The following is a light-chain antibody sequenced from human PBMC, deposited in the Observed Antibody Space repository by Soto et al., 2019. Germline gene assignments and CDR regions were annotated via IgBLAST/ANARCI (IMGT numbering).Light chain of an antibody. J-gene: IGLJ1*01. CDR2: DVT. CDR1: SSDVGSYNY. Sequence: HSALTQPASVSGSPGQSITISCTGTSSDVGSYNYVSWYRQHPGKAPQLLIYDVTHRPAGVSSRFSGSKSDNTASLTISWLQAEDEADYYCRSYTDTTTRYVFGSGTKVTVL. CDR3: RSYTDTTTRYV. V-gene: IGLV2-14*03.